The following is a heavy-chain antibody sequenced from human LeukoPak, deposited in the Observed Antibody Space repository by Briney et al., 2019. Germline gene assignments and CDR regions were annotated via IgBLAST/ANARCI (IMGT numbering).Heavy chain of an antibody. Sequence: GGSLRLSCAASGFTFSPYWMNWFRQAPGKGLGWVALIKEDGSEELYDGSVEGRFTISRDSGKNSLYLQMNSLRAEDTAVYYCAGGAGSLSDYWGQGTLVTVSS. CDR1: GFTFSPYW. J-gene: IGHJ4*02. CDR2: IKEDGSEE. V-gene: IGHV3-7*03. CDR3: AGGAGSLSDY.